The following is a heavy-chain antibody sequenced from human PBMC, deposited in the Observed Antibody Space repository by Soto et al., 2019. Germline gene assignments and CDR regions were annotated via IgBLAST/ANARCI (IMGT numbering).Heavy chain of an antibody. V-gene: IGHV3-53*04. D-gene: IGHD3-16*01. CDR3: ARDRRGGGYYYYYMDV. Sequence: GGSLRLSCAASGFTVSSNYMSWVRQAPGKGLEWVSVIYSGGSTYYADSVKGRFTISRHNSKNTLYLQMNSLRAEDTAVYYCARDRRGGGYYYYYMDVWGKGTTVTVSS. J-gene: IGHJ6*03. CDR2: IYSGGST. CDR1: GFTVSSNY.